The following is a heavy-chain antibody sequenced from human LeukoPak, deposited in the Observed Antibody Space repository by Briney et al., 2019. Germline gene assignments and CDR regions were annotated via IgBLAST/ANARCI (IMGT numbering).Heavy chain of an antibody. CDR1: GGSFSGCY. Sequence: SETLSLTCAVYGGSFSGCYWSWIRQPPGKGLEWIGEINHSGSTNYNPSLKSRVTISVDTSKNQFSLKLSSVTAADTAVYYCARGRWVTTSENFDYWGQGTLVTVSS. D-gene: IGHD4-17*01. CDR3: ARGRWVTTSENFDY. V-gene: IGHV4-34*01. J-gene: IGHJ4*02. CDR2: INHSGST.